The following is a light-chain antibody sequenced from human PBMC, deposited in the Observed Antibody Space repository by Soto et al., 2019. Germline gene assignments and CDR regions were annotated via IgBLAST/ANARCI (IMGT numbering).Light chain of an antibody. V-gene: IGKV3-20*01. Sequence: EIVLTQSPGTLSLSPGERATLSCRASQSVSSSYLAWYQQRPGQAPRLLLYGASSRATGIPDRFSGTGSGTDFTLTISRLEPEDFAVYYCQQSVSSPYTCGQGTKLDIK. J-gene: IGKJ2*01. CDR1: QSVSSSY. CDR2: GAS. CDR3: QQSVSSPYT.